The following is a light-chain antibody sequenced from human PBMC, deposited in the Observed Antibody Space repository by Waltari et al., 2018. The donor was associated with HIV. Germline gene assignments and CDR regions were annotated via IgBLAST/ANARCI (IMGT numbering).Light chain of an antibody. Sequence: QSVITQPPSASGTPGQRVTNSCSGSSPNIGSNTVNWYQQLPGTAPKLLIYSNNQRPSGGPDRFSGSKSGTSDSLAISGLQSEDEADYYCAAWDDSLNGFYVFGTGTKVTVL. V-gene: IGLV1-44*01. J-gene: IGLJ1*01. CDR1: SPNIGSNT. CDR2: SNN. CDR3: AAWDDSLNGFYV.